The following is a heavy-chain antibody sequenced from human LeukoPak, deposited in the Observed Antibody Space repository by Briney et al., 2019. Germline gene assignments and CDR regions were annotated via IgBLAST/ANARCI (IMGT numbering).Heavy chain of an antibody. CDR2: IYHSGST. V-gene: IGHV4-30-2*01. D-gene: IGHD6-13*01. J-gene: IGHJ4*02. CDR3: ATVPRWSTNKDY. Sequence: PSQTLSLTCGVSGGSISSGGYSWSWIRQPPGKGLEWIGYIYHSGSTYYNPSLKSRVTISVDTSKDQFSLKLSSVTAADTAVYYCATVPRWSTNKDYWGQGTLVTVSS. CDR1: GGSISSGGYS.